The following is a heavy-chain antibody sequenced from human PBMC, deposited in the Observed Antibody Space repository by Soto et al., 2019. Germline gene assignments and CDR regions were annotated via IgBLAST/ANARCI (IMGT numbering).Heavy chain of an antibody. J-gene: IGHJ4*01. D-gene: IGHD1-26*01. V-gene: IGHV3-30-3*01. CDR2: ISYDGSNK. Sequence: GGSLRLSCAASGFTFSSYAMHWVRQAPGKGLEWVAVISYDGSNKYYADSVKGRFTISRDNSKNTLYLQMNSLRAEDTAVYYCARDGRATPFDYWGHGTLVTVSS. CDR1: GFTFSSYA. CDR3: ARDGRATPFDY.